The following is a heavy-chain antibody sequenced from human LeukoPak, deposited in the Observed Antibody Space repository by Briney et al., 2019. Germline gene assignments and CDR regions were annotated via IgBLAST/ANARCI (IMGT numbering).Heavy chain of an antibody. CDR3: ARFCGNCYYGLDV. Sequence: GGSLSLSCAASGFTSSLYWIGWVPQAQGGGREWVANINKDGSEEYYVDSVKGRFTISRDNAKNSLYLQMNSLRAEDTAVYYCARFCGNCYYGLDVWGQGTTVTVSS. D-gene: IGHD2-15*01. CDR1: GFTSSLYW. CDR2: INKDGSEE. J-gene: IGHJ6*02. V-gene: IGHV3-7*04.